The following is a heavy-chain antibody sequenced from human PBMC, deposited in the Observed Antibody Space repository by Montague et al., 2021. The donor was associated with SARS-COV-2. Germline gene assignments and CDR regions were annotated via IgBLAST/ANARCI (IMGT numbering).Heavy chain of an antibody. CDR1: GGSINSSY. D-gene: IGHD6-6*01. CDR2: INHSGST. Sequence: SETLSLTCTVSGGSINSSYWSWIRQPPGKGLEWIGEINHSGSTNYNPSLKSRVTISVDTPKNQFSLKLSSVTAADTAVYYCARSGWEQHVRARYYYYYGMDVWGQGTTVTVSS. CDR3: ARSGWEQHVRARYYYYYGMDV. J-gene: IGHJ6*02. V-gene: IGHV4-34*01.